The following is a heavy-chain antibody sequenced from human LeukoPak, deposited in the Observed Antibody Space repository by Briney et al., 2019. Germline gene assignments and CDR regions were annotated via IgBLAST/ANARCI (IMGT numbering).Heavy chain of an antibody. Sequence: GASVKVSCKASGYTFTGYSIHWVRQAPGQRLEWMGYIIPDSGSTNYAQKFEGRLTMTRDTSISTFYMDLTSLRSDDTAVYYCARQPLYSSGWYYFNRWGQGTLVTVSS. CDR3: ARQPLYSSGWYYFNR. CDR2: IIPDSGST. D-gene: IGHD6-25*01. V-gene: IGHV1-2*02. CDR1: GYTFTGYS. J-gene: IGHJ4*02.